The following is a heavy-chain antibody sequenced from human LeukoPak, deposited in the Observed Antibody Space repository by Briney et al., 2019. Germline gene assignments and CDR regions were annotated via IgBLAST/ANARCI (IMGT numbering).Heavy chain of an antibody. Sequence: GGSLRLSCAASGFTFSSYSMNWVRQAPGKGLEWVSSISSRSSKMYYADSVKGRFTISRDNAKNSLYLQMNSLRAEDTAVYYCAREDGEGFDPWGQGTLVTVSS. CDR3: AREDGEGFDP. D-gene: IGHD4-17*01. CDR1: GFTFSSYS. J-gene: IGHJ5*02. CDR2: ISSRSSKM. V-gene: IGHV3-21*01.